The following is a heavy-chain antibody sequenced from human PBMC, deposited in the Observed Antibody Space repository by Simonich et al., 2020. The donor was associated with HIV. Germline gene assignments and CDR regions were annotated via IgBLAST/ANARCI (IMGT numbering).Heavy chain of an antibody. Sequence: QVQLVEYGGGVVQPGRSLRLACAASGFTFSSYAMHWVRQAPGKGIEWVAVISYDGSNKYYADSVKGRFTLSRNNHKTTLDLQMNSLRTEETAVYYCASGGSISSVWADDYWGQGTLVTVSS. CDR2: ISYDGSNK. V-gene: IGHV3-30*07. CDR1: GFTFSSYA. D-gene: IGHD3-16*01. CDR3: ASGGSISSVWADDY. J-gene: IGHJ4*02.